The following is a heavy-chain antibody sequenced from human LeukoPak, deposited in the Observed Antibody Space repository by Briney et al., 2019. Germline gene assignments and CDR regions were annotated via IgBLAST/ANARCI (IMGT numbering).Heavy chain of an antibody. CDR1: GGSISIYY. V-gene: IGHV4-59*01. CDR3: ARDRSSNYYYYGMDV. CDR2: IYYSGST. Sequence: SETLSLTCTVSGGSISIYYWSWIRQPPGKGLEWIGYIYYSGSTNYNLSLKSRVTISVDTSKNQFSLKLSSVTAADTAVYYCARDRSSNYYYYGMDVWGQGTTVTVSS. J-gene: IGHJ6*02.